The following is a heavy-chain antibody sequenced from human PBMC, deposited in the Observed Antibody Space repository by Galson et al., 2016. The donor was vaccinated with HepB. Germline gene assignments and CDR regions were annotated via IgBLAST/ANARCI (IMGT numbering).Heavy chain of an antibody. D-gene: IGHD6-19*01. J-gene: IGHJ4*02. CDR3: ASGWLHEDN. CDR1: GYNFVNYY. CDR2: IDPSDSYT. V-gene: IGHV5-10-1*01. Sequence: QSGAEVKKPGESLRISCKASGYNFVNYYITWVRQMPGKGLEWMGRIDPSDSYTNYSPSFQGHVIISVDKSISTAYLQWSSLKTSDTAMYYCASGWLHEDNWGAGTLGTVSS.